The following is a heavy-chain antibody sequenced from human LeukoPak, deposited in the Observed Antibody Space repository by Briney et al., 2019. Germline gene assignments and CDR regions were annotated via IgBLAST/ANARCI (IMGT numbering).Heavy chain of an antibody. CDR3: ARDASGAYYYYYMDV. CDR2: IIPIFGTA. D-gene: IGHD6-19*01. CDR1: GYTFTSYA. Sequence: SVKVPCKASGYTFTSYAISWVRQAPGQGLEWMGGIIPIFGTANYAQKFQGRVTITADKSTSTAYMELSSLRSEDTAVYYCARDASGAYYYYYMDVWGKGTTVTVSS. J-gene: IGHJ6*03. V-gene: IGHV1-69*06.